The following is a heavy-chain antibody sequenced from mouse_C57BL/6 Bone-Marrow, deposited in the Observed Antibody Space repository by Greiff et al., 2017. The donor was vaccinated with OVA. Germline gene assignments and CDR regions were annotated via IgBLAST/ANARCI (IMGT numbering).Heavy chain of an antibody. CDR2: SRNKANDYTT. V-gene: IGHV7-1*01. Sequence: EVKLVESGGGLVQSGRSLRLSCATSGFTFSDFYMEWVRQAPGKGLEWIAASRNKANDYTTEYSASVKGRFIVSRDTSPSILYLQMNALRAEDTAIYYCARGSPYCGSPYWYFDVWGTGTTVTVSS. CDR1: GFTFSDFY. CDR3: ARGSPYCGSPYWYFDV. J-gene: IGHJ1*03. D-gene: IGHD1-1*01.